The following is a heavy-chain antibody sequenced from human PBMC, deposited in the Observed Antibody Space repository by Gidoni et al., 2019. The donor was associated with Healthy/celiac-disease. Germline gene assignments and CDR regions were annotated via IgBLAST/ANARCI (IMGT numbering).Heavy chain of an antibody. CDR3: ARGITMVRGVTWWFDP. CDR2: INRDGSST. V-gene: IGHV3-74*01. J-gene: IGHJ5*02. D-gene: IGHD3-10*01. Sequence: GLVWVSRINRDGSSTSYADSVKGRFTISRDNAKNTLYLQMNSLRAEDTAVYYCARGITMVRGVTWWFDPWGQGTLVTVSS.